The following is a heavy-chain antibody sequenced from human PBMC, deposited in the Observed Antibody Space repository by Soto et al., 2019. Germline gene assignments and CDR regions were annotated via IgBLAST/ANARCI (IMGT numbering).Heavy chain of an antibody. V-gene: IGHV3-30*03. CDR2: ISYDGSNK. CDR3: STSLDY. Sequence: QVQLVESGGGVVQPGRSLRLSCAASGFTFSSYGMHWVRQAPGKGLEWVAVISYDGSNKYYADSVKGRFTISRDNSKNTLYLQMNSLRAEDTAVYYCSTSLDYWGQGTLVTVSS. D-gene: IGHD2-2*01. CDR1: GFTFSSYG. J-gene: IGHJ4*02.